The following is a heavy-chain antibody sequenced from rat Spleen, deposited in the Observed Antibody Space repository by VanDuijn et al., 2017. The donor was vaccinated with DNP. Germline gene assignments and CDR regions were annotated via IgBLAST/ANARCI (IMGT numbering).Heavy chain of an antibody. D-gene: IGHD4-3*01. CDR1: GFAFSDFY. CDR3: ARPLRATRAMAA. V-gene: IGHV5-20*01. Sequence: EVQLVESRGDLVQPGRSLKLSCAASGFAFSDFYMAWVRQAPTKGLEWVASISYDGGRTYHRDSVKGRFTISRDNAKSTLHLQMDSLRSEDTATYYCARPLRATRAMAAWGQGTSVTVSS. CDR2: ISYDGGRT. J-gene: IGHJ4*01.